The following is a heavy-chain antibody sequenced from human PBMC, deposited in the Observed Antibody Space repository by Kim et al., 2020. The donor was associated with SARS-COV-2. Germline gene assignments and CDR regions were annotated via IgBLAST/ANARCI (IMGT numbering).Heavy chain of an antibody. CDR2: INPSGGST. CDR3: AREMYYDFSLTGPTRDQNWFDP. D-gene: IGHD3-3*01. CDR1: GYTFTSYY. V-gene: IGHV1-46*01. Sequence: ASVKVSCKASGYTFTSYYMHWVRQAPGQGLEWMGIINPSGGSTSYAQKFQGRVTMTRDTSTSTVYMELSSLRSEDTAVYYCAREMYYDFSLTGPTRDQNWFDPWGQGTLVTVSS. J-gene: IGHJ5*02.